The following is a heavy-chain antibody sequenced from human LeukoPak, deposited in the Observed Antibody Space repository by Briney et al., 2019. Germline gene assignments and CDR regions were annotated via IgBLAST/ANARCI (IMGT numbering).Heavy chain of an antibody. CDR2: ISCSSSYI. D-gene: IGHD4-17*01. Sequence: KPGGSLRLSCAASGFTFSSYSMNWVRQAPGKGLEWVSSISCSSSYIYYADSVKGRFTISRDNAKNSLYLQMNSLRAEDTAVYYCARDRWGDYAFDYWGQGTLVTVSS. CDR1: GFTFSSYS. CDR3: ARDRWGDYAFDY. V-gene: IGHV3-21*01. J-gene: IGHJ4*02.